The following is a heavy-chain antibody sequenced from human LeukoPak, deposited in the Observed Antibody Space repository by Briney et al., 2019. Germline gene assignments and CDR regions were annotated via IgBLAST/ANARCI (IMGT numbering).Heavy chain of an antibody. V-gene: IGHV4-34*01. Sequence: SETLSLTCAVSGVSFSGHFWSWIRQSPDRGLEWIGEINNRGSTYYNPSLNSRVAISVDTSKNHFSLRLTSVTAADTAIYYCARDGYRTVGDYWGQGTLVTVSS. J-gene: IGHJ4*02. CDR1: GVSFSGHF. CDR2: INNRGST. D-gene: IGHD5-18*01. CDR3: ARDGYRTVGDY.